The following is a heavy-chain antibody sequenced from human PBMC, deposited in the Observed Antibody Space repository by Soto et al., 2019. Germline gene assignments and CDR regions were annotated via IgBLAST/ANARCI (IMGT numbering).Heavy chain of an antibody. CDR2: ITPNNGDT. CDR1: GYSFATYG. CDR3: ARLAPCIGGICYSRPLDF. Sequence: QVPLQQSGAEVKKPGASLKVSCKASGYSFATYGISWVRQAPGQGLQWMGWITPNNGDTNYAQRLQGRLTMTTDTSTNTAYMELRTLRSDDTAVYFCARLAPCIGGICYSRPLDFWGQGTLVTVSS. D-gene: IGHD2-15*01. V-gene: IGHV1-18*01. J-gene: IGHJ4*02.